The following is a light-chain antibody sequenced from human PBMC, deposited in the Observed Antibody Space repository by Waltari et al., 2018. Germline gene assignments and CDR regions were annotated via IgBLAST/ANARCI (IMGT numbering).Light chain of an antibody. Sequence: DIQMTQAPSTLSASVGDRVTLSCRASRTIRTWLDWYQQKPGKPPKLLIYETSSLESGVPSRFSGSGSGTVFTLTISSLQPDDFATYYCQQYNSYSTFGGGTKVEIK. CDR2: ETS. CDR3: QQYNSYST. J-gene: IGKJ4*01. V-gene: IGKV1-5*03. CDR1: RTIRTW.